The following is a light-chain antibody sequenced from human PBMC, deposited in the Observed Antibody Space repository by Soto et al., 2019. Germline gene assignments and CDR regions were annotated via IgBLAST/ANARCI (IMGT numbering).Light chain of an antibody. V-gene: IGKV1-8*01. J-gene: IGKJ4*01. CDR3: QQYSSYPPLT. Sequence: AIRMTQSPSSLSASTGDRVTITCRASQGISSYLAWYQQKPGKAPKLLIYAASTLQSGVPSRFSGSGSGTDFTLTISCLQSEDFATYYCQQYSSYPPLTFGGGTKVEIK. CDR2: AAS. CDR1: QGISSY.